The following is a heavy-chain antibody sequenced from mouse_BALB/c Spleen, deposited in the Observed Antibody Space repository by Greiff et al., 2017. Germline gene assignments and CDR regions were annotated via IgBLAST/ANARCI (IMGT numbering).Heavy chain of an antibody. V-gene: IGHV1S56*01. CDR2: IYPGNVNT. Sequence: QVQLQQSGPELVKPGASVRISCKASGYTFTSYYIHWVKQRPGQGLEWIGWIYPGNVNTKYNEKFKGKATLTADKSSSTAYMQLSSLTSEDSAVYFCARGALYGYYFDYWGQGTTLTVSS. CDR3: ARGALYGYYFDY. J-gene: IGHJ2*01. CDR1: GYTFTSYY. D-gene: IGHD1-1*01.